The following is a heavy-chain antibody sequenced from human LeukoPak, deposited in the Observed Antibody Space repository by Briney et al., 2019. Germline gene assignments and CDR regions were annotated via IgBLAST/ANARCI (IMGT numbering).Heavy chain of an antibody. CDR3: ARDAIPTFSGYYYYYYMDV. V-gene: IGHV4-4*07. CDR1: GGSISSYY. Sequence: PSETLSLTCTVSGGSISSYYWSWIRQPAGKGLEWIGRIYTSGSTNYNPSLKSRVTMSVDTSKNQFSLKLSSVTAADTAVYYCARDAIPTFSGYYYYYYMDVWGEGTTVTVSS. J-gene: IGHJ6*03. CDR2: IYTSGST. D-gene: IGHD2/OR15-2a*01.